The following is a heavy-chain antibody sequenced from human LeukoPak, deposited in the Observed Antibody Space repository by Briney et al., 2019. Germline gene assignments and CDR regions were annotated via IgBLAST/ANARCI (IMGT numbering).Heavy chain of an antibody. J-gene: IGHJ6*03. CDR3: ARLIGGYCSGGSCYSHARPNYYYYYYMDV. CDR1: GYTFTSYY. Sequence: ASVKVSCKASGYTFTSYYMHWVRQAPGQGLEWMGWISAYNGNTNYAQKLQGRVTMTTDTSTSTAYMELRSLRSDDTAVYYCARLIGGYCSGGSCYSHARPNYYYYYYMDVWGKGTRVTISS. CDR2: ISAYNGNT. D-gene: IGHD2-15*01. V-gene: IGHV1-18*04.